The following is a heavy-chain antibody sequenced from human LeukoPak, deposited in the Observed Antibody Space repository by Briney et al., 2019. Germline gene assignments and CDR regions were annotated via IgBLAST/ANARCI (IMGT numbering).Heavy chain of an antibody. D-gene: IGHD3-16*01. CDR2: ISYDGSNK. J-gene: IGHJ4*02. CDR3: AKDGGWLHPFFDY. CDR1: GFTFSSYG. V-gene: IGHV3-30*18. Sequence: PGGSLRLSCAASGFTFSSYGMHWVRQAPGKGLEWVAVISYDGSNKYYADSVKGRFTISRDNSKNTLYLQMNSLRAEDTAVYYCAKDGGWLHPFFDYWGQGTLVTVSS.